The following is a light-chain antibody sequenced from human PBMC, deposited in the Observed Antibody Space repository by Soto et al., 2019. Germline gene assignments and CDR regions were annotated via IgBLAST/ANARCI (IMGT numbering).Light chain of an antibody. V-gene: IGLV2-14*01. J-gene: IGLJ1*01. CDR1: SSDIGRYNY. Sequence: QSALTQPASVSGSPGQSITISCTGTSSDIGRYNYVSWFQQHPGKVPKLVIFEVNYRPSGVSDRFSGAKSGNTASLTITGLLAEDEADYYCTSCIAANNRGVFGCGTQLTVL. CDR3: TSCIAANNRGV. CDR2: EVN.